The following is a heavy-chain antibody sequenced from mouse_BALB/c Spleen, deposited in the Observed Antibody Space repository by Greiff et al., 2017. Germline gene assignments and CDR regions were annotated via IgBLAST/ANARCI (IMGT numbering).Heavy chain of an antibody. Sequence: QVQLKESGPGLVAPSQSLSITCTVSGFSLTGYGVNWVRQPPGKGLEWLGMIWGDGSTDYNSALKSRLSISKDNSKSQVFLKMNSLQTDDTARYYCARDRAYYYGSSYWYFDVWGAGTTVTVSS. J-gene: IGHJ1*01. V-gene: IGHV2-6-7*01. D-gene: IGHD1-1*01. CDR1: GFSLTGYG. CDR2: IWGDGST. CDR3: ARDRAYYYGSSYWYFDV.